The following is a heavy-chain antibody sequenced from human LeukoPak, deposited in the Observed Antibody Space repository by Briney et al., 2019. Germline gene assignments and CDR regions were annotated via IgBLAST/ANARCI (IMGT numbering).Heavy chain of an antibody. CDR1: GGSLSSYY. CDR2: ISYSGST. V-gene: IGHV4-59*01. Sequence: SETLSLTCTVSGGSLSSYYWSWIRQPPGKGLEWIGYISYSGSTNYNPSLKSRVTISVDTSKNQLSLKLNSVTAADTAVYYCAIYIWGSYPTFEDYWGQGSLVTVSS. D-gene: IGHD3-16*02. CDR3: AIYIWGSYPTFEDY. J-gene: IGHJ4*02.